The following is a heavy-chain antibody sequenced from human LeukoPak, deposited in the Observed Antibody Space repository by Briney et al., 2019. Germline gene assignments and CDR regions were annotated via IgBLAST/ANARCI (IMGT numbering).Heavy chain of an antibody. D-gene: IGHD2-2*01. V-gene: IGHV4-39*01. CDR3: AILPAAVSYHYYGMDV. CDR1: GGSISSSSYY. J-gene: IGHJ6*02. CDR2: IYYSGST. Sequence: SETLSLTCTVSGGSISSSSYYWGWIRQPPGKGLEWIGSIYYSGSTYYNPSLKSRVTISVDTSKNQFSLKLSSVTAADTAVYYCAILPAAVSYHYYGMDVWGQGTTVTVSS.